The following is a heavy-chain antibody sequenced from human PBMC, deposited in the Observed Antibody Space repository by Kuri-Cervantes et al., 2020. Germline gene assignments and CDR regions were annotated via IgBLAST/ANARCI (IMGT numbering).Heavy chain of an antibody. J-gene: IGHJ6*03. Sequence: GESLKISCAASGFTFSSYSMNWVRQAPGKGLEWVSSISSSSSYIYYADSVKGRFTISRDNAKNSLYLQMNSLRAEDTAVYYCARVGYDSLHYYYYMDVWGKGTTVTVSS. CDR1: GFTFSSYS. D-gene: IGHD5-12*01. V-gene: IGHV3-21*01. CDR2: ISSSSSYI. CDR3: ARVGYDSLHYYYYMDV.